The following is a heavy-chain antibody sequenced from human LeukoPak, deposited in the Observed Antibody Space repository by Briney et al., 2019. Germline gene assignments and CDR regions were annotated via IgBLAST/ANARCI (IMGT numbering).Heavy chain of an antibody. CDR1: GDSITNTLYY. D-gene: IGHD6-19*01. CDR3: ASRPGSASG. V-gene: IGHV4-39*07. J-gene: IGHJ4*02. CDR2: IYYNGNT. Sequence: SETLSLTCTVSGDSITNTLYYWGWIRQPPGKGLEWIGTIYYNGNTYYNPSLKSRVTISRDTSKNQFSLKLNSVTAADTAVYYCASRPGSASGWGQGTLVTVSS.